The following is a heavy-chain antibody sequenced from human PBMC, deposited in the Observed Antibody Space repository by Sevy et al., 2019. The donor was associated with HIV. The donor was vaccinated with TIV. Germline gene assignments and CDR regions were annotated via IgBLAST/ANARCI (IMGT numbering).Heavy chain of an antibody. D-gene: IGHD6-13*01. J-gene: IGHJ4*02. CDR2: IKQGGSER. Sequence: GGSLRLSCAASGFTFSSYWMSWVRQAPGRGLEWVANIKQGGSERNYVDSVMGRFSISRDNAKKSLYLQMNSLRAEDSAVYYWARDTAAGFDYWGQGTLVTVSS. CDR1: GFTFSSYW. V-gene: IGHV3-7*01. CDR3: ARDTAAGFDY.